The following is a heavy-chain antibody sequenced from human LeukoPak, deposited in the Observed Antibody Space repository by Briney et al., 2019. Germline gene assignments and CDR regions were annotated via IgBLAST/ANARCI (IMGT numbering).Heavy chain of an antibody. V-gene: IGHV4-39*01. CDR1: GGSLSSSNYY. J-gene: IGHJ4*02. D-gene: IGHD4-17*01. CDR3: ATIRADYQPFDY. CDR2: IFNSGST. Sequence: SETLSLTCSVSGGSLSSSNYYWGWIRQPPGKGLEWLASIFNSGSTFYNPSLESRLTISADTSENQFSRRLTSVTAADTAVYYCATIRADYQPFDYWGQGTLVTVSS.